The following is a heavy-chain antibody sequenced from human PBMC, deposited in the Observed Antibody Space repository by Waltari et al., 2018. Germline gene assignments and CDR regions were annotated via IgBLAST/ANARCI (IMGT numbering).Heavy chain of an antibody. J-gene: IGHJ4*02. Sequence: QITLKESGPALVRPTQTLTLTCTFSGFSLHGYGEGVGWLRQPPGKALEWLALIYWNDDNRFSPSLKSRLTITKDTSENQVVLRMTNMDPVDTATYYCAHTYYFTSSAYYAPPYFDDWGQGTLVTVSS. CDR2: IYWNDDN. D-gene: IGHD3-22*01. CDR1: GFSLHGYGEG. CDR3: AHTYYFTSSAYYAPPYFDD. V-gene: IGHV2-5*01.